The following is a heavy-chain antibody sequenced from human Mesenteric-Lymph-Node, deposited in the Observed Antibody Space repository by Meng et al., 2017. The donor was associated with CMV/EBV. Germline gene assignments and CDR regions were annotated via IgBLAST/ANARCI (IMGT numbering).Heavy chain of an antibody. CDR1: GFTFGNAW. CDR3: TTSRH. J-gene: IGHJ4*02. V-gene: IGHV3-15*01. Sequence: GGSLRLSCGASGFTFGNAWMSWVRQAPGKGLEWVGLIKSKTDSGTTDYAAPVKGRFTISRDDSKTTLYLQMDSLKTEDTAVYYCTTSRHWGQGTLVTVSS. CDR2: IKSKTDSGTT.